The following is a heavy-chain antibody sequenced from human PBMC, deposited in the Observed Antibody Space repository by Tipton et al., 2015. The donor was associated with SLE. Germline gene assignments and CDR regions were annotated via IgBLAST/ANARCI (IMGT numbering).Heavy chain of an antibody. D-gene: IGHD2-2*01. CDR3: ARGRYCSSTSCSYYFDY. CDR1: GGSFSGYY. J-gene: IGHJ4*02. V-gene: IGHV4-34*01. CDR2: INHSGST. Sequence: TLSLTCAVYGGSFSGYYWSWIRQPPGKGLEWIGEINHSGSTNYNPSLKSRVTISIDTSKNQFSLKVSSVTAADTAVYYCARGRYCSSTSCSYYFDYWGRGTLVTVSS.